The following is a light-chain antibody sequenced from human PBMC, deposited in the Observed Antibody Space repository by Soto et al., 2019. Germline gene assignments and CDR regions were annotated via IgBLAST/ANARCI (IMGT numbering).Light chain of an antibody. CDR1: SSNIGSNT. V-gene: IGLV1-44*01. J-gene: IGLJ1*01. CDR2: ANN. Sequence: QSVLTQPPSASGTPGQRVTISCSGSSSNIGSNTVNWYQQLPGTAPKLLIHANNQRPSGVPDRFSGSKSGTPASLAISWLQSEEADYYCAAWDDSLNGYVFGTGTKATV. CDR3: AAWDDSLNGYV.